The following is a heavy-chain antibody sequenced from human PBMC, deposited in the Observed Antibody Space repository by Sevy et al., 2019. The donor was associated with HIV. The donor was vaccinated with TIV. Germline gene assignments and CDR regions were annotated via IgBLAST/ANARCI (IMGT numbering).Heavy chain of an antibody. D-gene: IGHD5-18*01. J-gene: IGHJ4*02. CDR2: MYSDGST. V-gene: IGHV3-66*01. CDR1: GFTVSDNY. Sequence: GGSLRLSCAVSGFTVSDNYMNWVHQAPGKGLEWVSVMYSDGSTYHADSVKGRFTISRDNSKNTLYLQMNSLRVEDTAVYYCARGKSGYGYGLDYWGQGTLVTVSS. CDR3: ARGKSGYGYGLDY.